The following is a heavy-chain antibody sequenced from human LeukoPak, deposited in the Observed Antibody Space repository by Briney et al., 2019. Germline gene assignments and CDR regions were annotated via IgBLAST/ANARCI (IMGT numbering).Heavy chain of an antibody. D-gene: IGHD3-22*01. J-gene: IGHJ4*02. Sequence: SGTLSLTCAVYGGSFSGYYWSWIRQPPGKGLEWIGEINHSGSTNYNPSLKSRVTISVDTSKNQFSLKLSSVTAADTAVYYCARGKRNYYDSSGPDDYWGQGTLVTVSS. CDR3: ARGKRNYYDSSGPDDY. CDR1: GGSFSGYY. V-gene: IGHV4-34*01. CDR2: INHSGST.